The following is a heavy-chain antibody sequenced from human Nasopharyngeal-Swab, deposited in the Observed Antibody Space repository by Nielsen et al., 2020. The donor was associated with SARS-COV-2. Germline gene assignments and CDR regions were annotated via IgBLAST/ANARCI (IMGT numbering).Heavy chain of an antibody. V-gene: IGHV3-30-3*01. CDR3: ARVSGRLRYFDWLLSLDY. Sequence: GESLKISCAASGFTFSSYAMHWVRQAPGKGLEWVAVISYDGSNKYYADSVKGRFTISRDNFKNTLYLQMNSLRAEDTAAYYCARVSGRLRYFDWLLSLDYWGQGTLVTVSS. CDR1: GFTFSSYA. J-gene: IGHJ4*02. CDR2: ISYDGSNK. D-gene: IGHD3-9*01.